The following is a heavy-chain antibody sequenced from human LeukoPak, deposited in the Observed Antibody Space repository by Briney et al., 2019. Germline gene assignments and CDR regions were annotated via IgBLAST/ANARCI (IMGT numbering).Heavy chain of an antibody. J-gene: IGHJ4*02. CDR1: GFTFSSYG. V-gene: IGHV3-23*01. CDR2: ISGSGGST. D-gene: IGHD3-22*01. CDR3: AKGGSSGYGLLLYYFDY. Sequence: PGGSLRLSCAASGFTFSSYGMSWVRQAPGKGLEWVSAISGSGGSTYYADSVKGRFTISRDNSKNTLYLQMNSLRAEDTAVYYCAKGGSSGYGLLLYYFDYWGQGTLVAVSS.